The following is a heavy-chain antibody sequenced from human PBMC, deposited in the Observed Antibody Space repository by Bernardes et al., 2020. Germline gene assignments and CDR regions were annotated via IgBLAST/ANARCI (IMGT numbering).Heavy chain of an antibody. CDR3: ARDVLRDFDWSPSYYYYGMDV. D-gene: IGHD3-9*01. J-gene: IGHJ6*04. Sequence: AARKDPCKASGYTFTGYYIHWVRQAPGQGLEWMGRINPNSGGTNYAQKFQGRVTMTRDTSISTAYMDLSRLRSDDTAVYYCARDVLRDFDWSPSYYYYGMDVWGKGTTVTGSS. CDR2: INPNSGGT. CDR1: GYTFTGYY. V-gene: IGHV1-2*06.